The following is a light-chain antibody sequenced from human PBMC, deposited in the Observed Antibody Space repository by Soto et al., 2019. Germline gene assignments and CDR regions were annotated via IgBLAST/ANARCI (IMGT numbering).Light chain of an antibody. CDR2: GAS. Sequence: DIELTQSPGTLSLSPGERATLSCRASQSFSNSYLAWYQQKPGQAPRLLIYGASTRAAGIPDRFSGSGSGTDFTLTISRLEPEDFAVYYCQQYGSSRTFGQGTKVEIK. V-gene: IGKV3-20*01. CDR3: QQYGSSRT. CDR1: QSFSNSY. J-gene: IGKJ1*01.